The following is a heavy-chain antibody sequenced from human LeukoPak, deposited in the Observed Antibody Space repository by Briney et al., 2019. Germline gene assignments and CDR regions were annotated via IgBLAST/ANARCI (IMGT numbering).Heavy chain of an antibody. CDR1: GFTFSSYA. D-gene: IGHD1-1*01. CDR3: AKGGTGTNRPVDY. CDR2: ISYDGSNK. Sequence: GGSLRLSCAASGFTFSSYAMHWVRQAPGKGLEWVAVISYDGSNKYYADSVKGRFTISRDNSKNTLYQQMNSLRAEDTAVYYCAKGGTGTNRPVDYWGQGTLVTVSS. J-gene: IGHJ4*02. V-gene: IGHV3-30*04.